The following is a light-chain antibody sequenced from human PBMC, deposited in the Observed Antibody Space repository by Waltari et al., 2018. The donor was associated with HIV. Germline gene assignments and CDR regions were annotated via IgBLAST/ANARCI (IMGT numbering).Light chain of an antibody. CDR2: GAY. V-gene: IGKV3-15*01. Sequence: EIVMTQSPATLSVSPGERVTLSCRASQGVSNKVAWYQKKPGQAPRLLIYGAYNRVTDIPGRFSGSGSGTEFTLTISSLRSEDFAVYYCQQYDSRPPRTFGQGTKVEIK. CDR3: QQYDSRPPRT. J-gene: IGKJ1*01. CDR1: QGVSNK.